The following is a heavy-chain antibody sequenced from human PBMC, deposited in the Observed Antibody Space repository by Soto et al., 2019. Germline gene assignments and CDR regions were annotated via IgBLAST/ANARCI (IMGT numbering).Heavy chain of an antibody. D-gene: IGHD1-20*01. V-gene: IGHV3-30-3*01. CDR2: ISYDGSNK. CDR1: GFTFSSYA. Sequence: QVQLVESGGGVVQPGRSLRLSCAASGFTFSSYAMHWVRQAPGKGLEWVAVISYDGSNKYYADSVKGRFTISRDNSKNTLYLQMNSLRAEDTAVYYWARDNWNVWGQGTLVTVSS. CDR3: ARDNWNV. J-gene: IGHJ4*02.